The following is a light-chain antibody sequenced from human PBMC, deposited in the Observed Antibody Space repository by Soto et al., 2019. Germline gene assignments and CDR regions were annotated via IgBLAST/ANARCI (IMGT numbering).Light chain of an antibody. J-gene: IGLJ1*01. CDR3: SSYSTSRTPSYV. CDR2: DVT. Sequence: QSVLTQPASVSGSPGQSITISCTGTSGDVGGYNFVSWYQQHPGTAPKLMIYDVTNRPSGVSTRFSGSKSGYTASLTISGLQAEDEADYYCSSYSTSRTPSYVFGTGTKVTVL. CDR1: SGDVGGYNF. V-gene: IGLV2-14*01.